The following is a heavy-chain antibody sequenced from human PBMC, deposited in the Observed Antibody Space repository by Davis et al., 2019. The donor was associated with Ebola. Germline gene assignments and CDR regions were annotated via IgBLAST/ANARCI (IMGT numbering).Heavy chain of an antibody. CDR3: EREGGPVRGDGGRYSFDY. V-gene: IGHV3-7*01. CDR1: GFTFTGFW. D-gene: IGHD3-16*01. CDR2: IKGGGSQK. J-gene: IGHJ4*02. Sequence: PGGSLRLSCAISGFTFTGFWMGWVRQPPGKGLEWVASIKGGGSQKKDGDSVRGRFTISRDNAKNSIYLQMNSLRVDDTAFYYGEREGGPVRGDGGRYSFDYWGQGTLVTVSS.